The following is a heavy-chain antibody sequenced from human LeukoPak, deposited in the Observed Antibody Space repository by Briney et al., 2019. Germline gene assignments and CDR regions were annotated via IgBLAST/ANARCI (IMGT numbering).Heavy chain of an antibody. Sequence: SETLSLTCAVYGGSFSGYYWSWIRQPPGKGLEWIGEINHSGSTNYNPSLKSRVTISVETSKNQFSLKLSSVTAADTAVYYCARGRQRITIFGVVIKASGFDYWGQGNLVTVSS. V-gene: IGHV4-34*01. D-gene: IGHD3-3*01. CDR2: INHSGST. CDR3: ARGRQRITIFGVVIKASGFDY. J-gene: IGHJ4*02. CDR1: GGSFSGYY.